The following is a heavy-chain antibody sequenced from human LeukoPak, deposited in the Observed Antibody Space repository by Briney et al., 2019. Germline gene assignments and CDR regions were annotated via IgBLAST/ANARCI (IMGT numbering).Heavy chain of an antibody. J-gene: IGHJ5*02. CDR1: GYSISSDYY. Sequence: SETLSLTCAVSGYSISSDYYWGWIRQPPGKGLEWIGSFDHRGSTYYNPSLRSRVTVSVDTSKNHFSLKLSSVTAADTAVYYCARGIAAAGINWFDPWGQGTLVTVSS. V-gene: IGHV4-38-2*01. CDR2: FDHRGST. D-gene: IGHD6-13*01. CDR3: ARGIAAAGINWFDP.